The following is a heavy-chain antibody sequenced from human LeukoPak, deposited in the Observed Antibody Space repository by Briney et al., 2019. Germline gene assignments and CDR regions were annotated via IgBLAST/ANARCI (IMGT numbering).Heavy chain of an antibody. Sequence: GGSLRLSCAASGFTFSSYAMHWVRQAPGKGLEWVTAISGSGGSTYYADSVKGRFTISRDNSKNTLYLQMNSLRAEDTAVYYCAKDQGSGWYGYFDYWGQGTLVTVSS. CDR1: GFTFSSYA. D-gene: IGHD6-19*01. V-gene: IGHV3-23*01. CDR3: AKDQGSGWYGYFDY. J-gene: IGHJ4*02. CDR2: ISGSGGST.